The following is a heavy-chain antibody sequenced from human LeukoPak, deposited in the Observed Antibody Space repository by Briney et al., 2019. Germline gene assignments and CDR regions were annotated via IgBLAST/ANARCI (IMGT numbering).Heavy chain of an antibody. D-gene: IGHD6-19*01. CDR1: GYSISSGYY. CDR3: ARHRKKSGWYQGYFQH. V-gene: IGHV4-38-2*02. Sequence: PSETLSLTCSVSGYSISSGYYWGWIRQPPGKGLEWIGSIYHSGGTYYNPSLKRPVTISVDTSKNQFSLKLSSVTAADTAVYYCARHRKKSGWYQGYFQHWGQGTLVTVSS. J-gene: IGHJ1*01. CDR2: IYHSGGT.